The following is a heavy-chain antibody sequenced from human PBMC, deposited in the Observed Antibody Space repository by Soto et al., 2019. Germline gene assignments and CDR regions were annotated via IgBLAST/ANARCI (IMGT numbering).Heavy chain of an antibody. CDR2: IYYSGTT. CDR1: GGSISGSNSY. D-gene: IGHD5-12*01. Sequence: PSETLSLTCDVSGGSISGSNSYWAWIRQPPGKGLEWIGNIYYSGTTYYNPSLKSRVTISVDTSKKQFSLKLSSMTAADTAVYYRARLPRGNSGYGGGSYIDYWGQGTLVTVSS. V-gene: IGHV4-39*01. J-gene: IGHJ4*02. CDR3: ARLPRGNSGYGGGSYIDY.